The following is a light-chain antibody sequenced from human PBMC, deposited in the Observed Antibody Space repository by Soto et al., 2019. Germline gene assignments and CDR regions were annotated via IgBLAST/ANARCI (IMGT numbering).Light chain of an antibody. CDR2: EVS. V-gene: IGLV2-14*01. CDR3: SSYTGSSSFYV. J-gene: IGLJ1*01. Sequence: QSALTQPASVSGSPGQSITISCAGTSGDVGTYNYVSWYQQHPGKAPKLMIYEVSNRPSGVSNRFSGSKSGNTASLTISGLQAEDEADYYCSSYTGSSSFYVFGTGTKVTVL. CDR1: SGDVGTYNY.